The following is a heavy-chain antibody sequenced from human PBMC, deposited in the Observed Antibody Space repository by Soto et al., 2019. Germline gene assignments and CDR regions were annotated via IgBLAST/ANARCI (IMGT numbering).Heavy chain of an antibody. J-gene: IGHJ4*02. CDR3: ASGIQLWLRRINNGYSG. CDR2: IIAMFGAA. Sequence: QVQLVQSGAEVKKPESSVKVSCKAPGGTFSTYAISWVRQAPGQGLEWMGGIIAMFGAANYAQRFQDRVTIPADESTNTVYVELSSLRSEDTAVYFCASGIQLWLRRINNGYSGWGQGTLVTVSS. D-gene: IGHD5-18*01. V-gene: IGHV1-69*12. CDR1: GGTFSTYA.